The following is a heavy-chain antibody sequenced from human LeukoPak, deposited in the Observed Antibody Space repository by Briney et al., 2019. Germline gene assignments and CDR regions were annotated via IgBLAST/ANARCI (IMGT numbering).Heavy chain of an antibody. V-gene: IGHV3-74*01. Sequence: GGSLRLSCAASGFTFSSYAMSWVRQAPGKGLVWVSRIDNDGRGTSHADSVKGRFTISRDNAKNRLYLQMNSLRAEDTAVYYCASLNYGPDYWGQGTLVTVSS. J-gene: IGHJ4*02. CDR3: ASLNYGPDY. CDR1: GFTFSSYA. D-gene: IGHD3-16*01. CDR2: IDNDGRGT.